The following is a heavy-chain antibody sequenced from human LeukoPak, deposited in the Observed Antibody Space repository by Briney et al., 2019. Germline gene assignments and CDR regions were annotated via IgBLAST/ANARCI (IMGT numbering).Heavy chain of an antibody. CDR3: ARLLGYCSSTSCYGAFDI. V-gene: IGHV1-8*01. J-gene: IGHJ3*02. D-gene: IGHD2-2*01. Sequence: ASVKVSCKASGYTFTSYDINWVRQANGQGIEWMGWMNPNSGNTGYAQKFQGRVTMTRNTSISTAYMELSSLRSEDTAVYYCARLLGYCSSTSCYGAFDIWGQGTMVTVSS. CDR2: MNPNSGNT. CDR1: GYTFTSYD.